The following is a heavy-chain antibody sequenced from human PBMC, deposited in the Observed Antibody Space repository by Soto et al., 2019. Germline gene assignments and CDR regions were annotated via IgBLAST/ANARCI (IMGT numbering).Heavy chain of an antibody. CDR3: ARSSGGSSWYPPDY. J-gene: IGHJ4*02. V-gene: IGHV3-30*03. CDR2: VANVGSNQ. CDR1: GFTFSSYG. D-gene: IGHD6-13*01. Sequence: QMQLVESGGGVVQPGRSLRLSCAASGFTFSSYGMQWVRQSPGEGPEWVAIVANVGSNQYYAESVKGRFAISRDNSKTTVFLEMDSLRPEDTAVYYCARSSGGSSWYPPDYWGQGTLVTVSS.